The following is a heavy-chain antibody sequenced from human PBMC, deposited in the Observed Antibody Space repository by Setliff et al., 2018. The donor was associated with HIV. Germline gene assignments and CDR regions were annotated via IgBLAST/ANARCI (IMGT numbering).Heavy chain of an antibody. J-gene: IGHJ2*01. Sequence: PGGSLRLSCEASGFTFSNYGMHWVRQAPGEGLEWVAVIWYDGTNKYYGDSVKGRFTISRDNSKNTLYLEMASLRVEDTAVYSCAREELSAFSYGDRYWYFSLWGRGTLVTVSS. D-gene: IGHD3-16*01. V-gene: IGHV3-33*08. CDR1: GFTFSNYG. CDR2: IWYDGTNK. CDR3: AREELSAFSYGDRYWYFSL.